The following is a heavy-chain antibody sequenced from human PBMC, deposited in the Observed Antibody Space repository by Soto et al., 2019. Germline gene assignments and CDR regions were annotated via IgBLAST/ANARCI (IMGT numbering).Heavy chain of an antibody. CDR2: IYYSGST. CDR3: ARDSTGDSSGYYPYDAFDI. D-gene: IGHD3-22*01. Sequence: QVQLQESGPGLVKPSQTLSLTCTVSGGSISSGDYYWSWIRQPPGKGLEWIGYIYYSGSTYYNPSXXGRVTISVDTSXXXFXXKLSSVTAADTAVYYCARDSTGDSSGYYPYDAFDIWGQGTMVTVSS. V-gene: IGHV4-30-4*01. J-gene: IGHJ3*02. CDR1: GGSISSGDYY.